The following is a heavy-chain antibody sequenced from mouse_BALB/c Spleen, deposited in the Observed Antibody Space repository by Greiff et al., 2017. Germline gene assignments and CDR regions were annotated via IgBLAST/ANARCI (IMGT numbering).Heavy chain of an antibody. V-gene: IGHV2-9*02. CDR3: ARGYYYFDY. CDR1: GFSLTSYG. J-gene: IGHJ2*01. CDR2: IWAGGST. Sequence: QVQLKQSGPGLVAPSQSLSITCTVSGFSLTSYGVHWVRQPPGKGLEWLGVIWAGGSTNYNSALMSRLSISKDNSKSQVFLKMNSLQTDDTAMYYCARGYYYFDYWGQGTTRTVSS. D-gene: IGHD2-12*01.